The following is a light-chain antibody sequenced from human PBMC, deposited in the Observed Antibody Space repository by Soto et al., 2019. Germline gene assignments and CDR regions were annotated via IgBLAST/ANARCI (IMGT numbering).Light chain of an antibody. Sequence: DIQMTQSPSSLSASVGDRVTITCRASQSISSYLNWYQQKPGKAPKLLIYAASSLQSGVTSMFSGSGSGTDFTLTISSLQPDDFATYYCQQSYSTPQNTFGQGTNLEIK. CDR2: AAS. CDR3: QQSYSTPQNT. CDR1: QSISSY. V-gene: IGKV1-39*01. J-gene: IGKJ2*01.